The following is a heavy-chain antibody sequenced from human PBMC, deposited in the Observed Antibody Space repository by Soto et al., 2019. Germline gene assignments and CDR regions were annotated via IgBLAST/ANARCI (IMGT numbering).Heavy chain of an antibody. V-gene: IGHV4-38-2*01. CDR2: IYRGGIT. CDR3: AIGNPDWFDP. J-gene: IGHJ5*02. D-gene: IGHD1-1*01. CDR1: GYSISSGLY. Sequence: NPSETLSLTCAASGYSISSGLYWGWIRQPPGKGLEWIGTIYRGGITYYNPSLKSRVTISIDTSKNHFSLRLSSVTATDTAVYFCAIGNPDWFDPWGQGTLVTVSS.